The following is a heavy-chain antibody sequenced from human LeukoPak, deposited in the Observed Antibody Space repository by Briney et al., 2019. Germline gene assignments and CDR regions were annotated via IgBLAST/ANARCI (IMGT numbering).Heavy chain of an antibody. CDR1: GFTFDDYA. V-gene: IGHV3-9*01. J-gene: IGHJ4*02. Sequence: GRSLRLSCAASGFTFDDYAMHWVRQAPGEGLEWVAGISWNSGSIAYGDSVKGRFTISRDNAKNSLYLQMNSLRVEDTALYYCAKGYCSSNRCYVDYWGQGTLVTVSS. CDR2: ISWNSGSI. D-gene: IGHD2-2*01. CDR3: AKGYCSSNRCYVDY.